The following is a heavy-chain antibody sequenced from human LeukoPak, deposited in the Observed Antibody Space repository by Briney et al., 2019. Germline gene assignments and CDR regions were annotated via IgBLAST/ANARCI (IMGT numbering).Heavy chain of an antibody. D-gene: IGHD6-13*01. J-gene: IGHJ5*02. CDR1: GFTFSSYE. V-gene: IGHV3-48*03. Sequence: PGGSLRLSCAASGFTFSSYEMNWVRQAPGKGLEWVSYISSSGSTIYYADSVKGRCTISRDNAKNSLYLQMNSLRAEDTAVYYCARGHSSSWYRLGWFDPWGQGTLVTVSS. CDR3: ARGHSSSWYRLGWFDP. CDR2: ISSSGSTI.